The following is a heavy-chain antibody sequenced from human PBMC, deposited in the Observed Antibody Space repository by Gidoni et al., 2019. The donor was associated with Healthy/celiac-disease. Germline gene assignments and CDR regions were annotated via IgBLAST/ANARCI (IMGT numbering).Heavy chain of an antibody. Sequence: EVQLLESGGGLVQPGGSLRLSCAASGFPFSSSAMSWVRQAPGKGLGWVSAISGSGGSTYYADSVKGRFTISRDNSKNTLYLQMNSLRAEDTAVYYCAGPVRGVILFDYWGQGTLVTVSS. D-gene: IGHD3-10*01. V-gene: IGHV3-23*01. J-gene: IGHJ4*02. CDR1: GFPFSSSA. CDR2: ISGSGGST. CDR3: AGPVRGVILFDY.